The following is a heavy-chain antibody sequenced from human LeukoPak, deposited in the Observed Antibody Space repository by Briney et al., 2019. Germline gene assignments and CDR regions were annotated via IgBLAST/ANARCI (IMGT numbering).Heavy chain of an antibody. CDR1: GFTFSSYE. V-gene: IGHV3-48*03. CDR2: ISSSSSTI. J-gene: IGHJ5*02. Sequence: PGGSLRLSCAASGFTFSSYEMNWVRQAPGKGLEWVSYISSSSSTIYYADSVKGRFTISRDNAKNSLYLQMNSLRAEDTAVYYCARPRDGYNYLWWFDPWGQGTLVTVSS. CDR3: ARPRDGYNYLWWFDP. D-gene: IGHD5-24*01.